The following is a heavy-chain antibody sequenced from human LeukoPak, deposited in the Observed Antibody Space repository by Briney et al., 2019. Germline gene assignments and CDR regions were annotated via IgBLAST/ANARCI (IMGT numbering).Heavy chain of an antibody. Sequence: SETLSLTCTVSGASISRSDYWWGWIRQPPGKGLEWIGSIYYSGTTYYTPSLKSRFTISVDASKNQFSLRLSSVTAADTAVYYCARQGGYSSSPDYWGQGTLVTVSS. V-gene: IGHV4-39*01. D-gene: IGHD6-13*01. CDR2: IYYSGTT. J-gene: IGHJ4*02. CDR1: GASISRSDYW. CDR3: ARQGGYSSSPDY.